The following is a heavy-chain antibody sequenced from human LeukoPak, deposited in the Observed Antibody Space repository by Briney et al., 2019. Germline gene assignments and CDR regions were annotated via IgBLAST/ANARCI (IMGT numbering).Heavy chain of an antibody. V-gene: IGHV4-39*07. Sequence: SGTLSLTCTVSGGSISSSSYYWGWIRQPPGKGLEWIGSIYYSGSTYYNPSLKSRVTISVDTSKNQFSLKLSSVTAADTAVYYCARGNDFWSGYYTGWFDPWGQGTLVTVSS. CDR1: GGSISSSSYY. CDR3: ARGNDFWSGYYTGWFDP. CDR2: IYYSGST. D-gene: IGHD3-3*01. J-gene: IGHJ5*02.